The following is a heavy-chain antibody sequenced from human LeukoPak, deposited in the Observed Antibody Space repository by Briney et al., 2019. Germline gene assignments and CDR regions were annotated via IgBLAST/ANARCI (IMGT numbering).Heavy chain of an antibody. CDR2: ISSSSNYI. Sequence: GGSLRLSCAASGFTFSTYSMNWVRQAPGKGLEWVSSISSSSNYIYYADSVKGRFTISRDNAKNSLYLQMNSLRAEDTAVYYCAREGHFDYWGQGTLVTVSS. J-gene: IGHJ4*02. V-gene: IGHV3-21*01. CDR3: AREGHFDY. CDR1: GFTFSTYS.